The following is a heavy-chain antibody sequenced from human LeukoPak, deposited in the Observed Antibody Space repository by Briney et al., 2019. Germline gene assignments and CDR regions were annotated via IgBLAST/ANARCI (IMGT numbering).Heavy chain of an antibody. CDR3: ARPSGYSYGPHAFDI. D-gene: IGHD5-18*01. Sequence: SETLSLTCTVSGGSITGYYWSWIRQPPGKGLEWIGYIYYSGSTNYTPSLKSRVTISVDTSKNQFSLKLSSVTAADTAVYYCARPSGYSYGPHAFDIWGQGTMVTVSS. J-gene: IGHJ3*02. V-gene: IGHV4-59*12. CDR1: GGSITGYY. CDR2: IYYSGST.